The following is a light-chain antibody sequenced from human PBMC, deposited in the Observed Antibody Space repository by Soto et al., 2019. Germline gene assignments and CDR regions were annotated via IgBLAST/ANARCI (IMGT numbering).Light chain of an antibody. V-gene: IGKV3-20*01. J-gene: IGKJ1*01. CDR3: QHYGRSRT. CDR2: GAS. Sequence: EIVLTQSPGTLSLSPGERATLNCRASQSVRSSYLAWYQQQPGQAPRLLIHGASRRATGIPDRFSGSGSGTDFTLTINRLEPEDFAVYYCQHYGRSRTFGQGTKVEIK. CDR1: QSVRSSY.